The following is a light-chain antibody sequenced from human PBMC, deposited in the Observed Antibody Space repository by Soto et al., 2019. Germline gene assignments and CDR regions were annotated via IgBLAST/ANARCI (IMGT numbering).Light chain of an antibody. CDR3: QVWDSSSDHVV. CDR2: EDS. V-gene: IGLV3-21*02. CDR1: NLGSKR. J-gene: IGLJ2*01. Sequence: SYELTQPPSVSVAPGQTARITCGGNNLGSKRVHWYQQKPGQAPVLVVYEDSDRPSWIPGRFSGSNSGNTATLTISRVEAGDEADYYCQVWDSSSDHVVFGGGTKLTVL.